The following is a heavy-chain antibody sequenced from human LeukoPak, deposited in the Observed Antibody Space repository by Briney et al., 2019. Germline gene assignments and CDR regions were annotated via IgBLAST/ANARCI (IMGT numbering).Heavy chain of an antibody. J-gene: IGHJ3*02. CDR3: ARRGSYSSHAFDI. Sequence: GGPLRLSCAASGYTFSDYYMSWIRQAPGKGLEWVSYISSSGSTIYYADSVKGRFTISRDNAKNSLYLQMNSLRAEDTAVYYCARRGSYSSHAFDIWGQGTMVTVFS. CDR2: ISSSGSTI. D-gene: IGHD1-26*01. V-gene: IGHV3-11*04. CDR1: GYTFSDYY.